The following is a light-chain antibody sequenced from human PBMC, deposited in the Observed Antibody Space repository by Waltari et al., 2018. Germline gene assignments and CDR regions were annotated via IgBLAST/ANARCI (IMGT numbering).Light chain of an antibody. V-gene: IGKV3-15*01. CDR1: QSVSRN. J-gene: IGKJ1*01. CDR3: QRTGPVA. CDR2: GAS. Sequence: EIVMTQSPATMSVSPGEGATLSCRARQSVSRNLAWYQQKPGQDPRLLIYGASTRATGIPARFSGSGSGTEFTLTISSLQSEDFAVYYCQRTGPVAFGQGTKVEIK.